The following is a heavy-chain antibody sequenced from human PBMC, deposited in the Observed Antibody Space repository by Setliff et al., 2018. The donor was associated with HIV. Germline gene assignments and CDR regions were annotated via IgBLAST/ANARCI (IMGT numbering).Heavy chain of an antibody. CDR3: ASPASDSSTVNGADY. D-gene: IGHD6-13*01. CDR2: IYYSGST. Sequence: ASETLSLTCTVSGSSISSSSYYWGWIRPPPGKGLEWIGNIYYSGSTYYNPSLKSPVTISVDTSKNQFSLKLSSVTAADTAVYYCASPASDSSTVNGADYWGQGTLVTVSS. CDR1: GSSISSSSYY. J-gene: IGHJ4*02. V-gene: IGHV4-39*01.